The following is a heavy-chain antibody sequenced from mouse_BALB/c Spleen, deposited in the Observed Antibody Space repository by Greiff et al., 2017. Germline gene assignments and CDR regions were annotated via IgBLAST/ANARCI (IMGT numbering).Heavy chain of an antibody. CDR2: ISSGGSYT. Sequence: EVMLVESGGDLVKPGGSLKLSCAASGFTFSSYGMSWVRQTPDKRLEWVATISSGGSYTYYPDSVKGRFTISRDNAKNTLYLQMSSLKSEDTAMYYCARQRAITTVVANAMDYWGQGTSVTVSS. V-gene: IGHV5-6*01. CDR3: ARQRAITTVVANAMDY. J-gene: IGHJ4*01. CDR1: GFTFSSYG. D-gene: IGHD1-1*01.